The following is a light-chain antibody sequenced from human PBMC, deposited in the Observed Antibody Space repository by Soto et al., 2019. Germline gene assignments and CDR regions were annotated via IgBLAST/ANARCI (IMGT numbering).Light chain of an antibody. Sequence: EIVLTQSPATLSLSPGERATLSCRASQTISSYLAWYQQKPGQAPRLLIYDASTRATGIPARFSGSGSGTEFTLTISSLQSEDFAVYYCHQYNNWPPWTFGQGTKVDIK. CDR3: HQYNNWPPWT. J-gene: IGKJ1*01. CDR2: DAS. CDR1: QTISSY. V-gene: IGKV3-15*01.